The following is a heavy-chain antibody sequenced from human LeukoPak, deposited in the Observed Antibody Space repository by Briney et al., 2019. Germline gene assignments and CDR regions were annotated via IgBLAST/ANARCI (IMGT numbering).Heavy chain of an antibody. CDR3: AKALAPYSSSFLFDY. Sequence: PGGSLRLSCAASGFTFSSYGMHWVRQAPGKGLEWVAFIRYDGSNKYYADSVKGRFTISRDNSKNTLYLQMNSLRAEDTAVYYCAKALAPYSSSFLFDYWGQGTLVTVSS. CDR2: IRYDGSNK. V-gene: IGHV3-30*02. CDR1: GFTFSSYG. D-gene: IGHD6-6*01. J-gene: IGHJ4*02.